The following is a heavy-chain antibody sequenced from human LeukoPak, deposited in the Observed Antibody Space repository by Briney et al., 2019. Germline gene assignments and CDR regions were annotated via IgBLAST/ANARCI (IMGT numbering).Heavy chain of an antibody. J-gene: IGHJ4*02. V-gene: IGHV3-30*03. Sequence: GGSLRLSCAASGFTFSRSGMHWVRQAPGKGLEWVAVMSYDGSDKYYADSVKGRFTISRDNSKNTLYLQMNSLRAEDTAVYYWARDEGGIQVMLLLEYWGQGTLVTVSS. CDR1: GFTFSRSG. CDR2: MSYDGSDK. D-gene: IGHD3-16*01. CDR3: ARDEGGIQVMLLLEY.